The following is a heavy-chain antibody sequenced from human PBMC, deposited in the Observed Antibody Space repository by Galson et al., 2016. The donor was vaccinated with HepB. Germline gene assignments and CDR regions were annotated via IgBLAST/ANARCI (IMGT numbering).Heavy chain of an antibody. CDR2: INPSGGST. D-gene: IGHD5-18*01. CDR3: ARDGEGYNYGFDS. J-gene: IGHJ4*02. Sequence: SVKVSCKASGYMFISSYMHWVRQAPGQGLEWMGIINPSGGSTNYAQKFQGRVTMTRDTSTSTAYMELSSLRSEDTAVYYCARDGEGYNYGFDSWGQGTLVTVSS. CDR1: GYMFISSY. V-gene: IGHV1-46*01.